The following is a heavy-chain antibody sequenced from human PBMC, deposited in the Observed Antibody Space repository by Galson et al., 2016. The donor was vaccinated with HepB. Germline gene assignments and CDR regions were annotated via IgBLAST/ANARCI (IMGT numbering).Heavy chain of an antibody. CDR1: GGSIRNYY. Sequence: SETLSLTCTVSGGSIRNYYWSWIRQPPGKRLEWIGYIYYTGSTNYNPSLKSRVTISVDTSKNQFSLKLSSVTAADTAVYYCARVTGASSGYYRNFFGYWGQGTLVTVSS. CDR3: ARVTGASSGYYRNFFGY. V-gene: IGHV4-59*01. CDR2: IYYTGST. D-gene: IGHD3-22*01. J-gene: IGHJ4*02.